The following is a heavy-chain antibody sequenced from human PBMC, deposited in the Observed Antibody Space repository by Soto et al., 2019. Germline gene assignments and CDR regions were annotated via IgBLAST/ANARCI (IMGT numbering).Heavy chain of an antibody. CDR2: IKQDGSER. D-gene: IGHD1-26*01. Sequence: PGGSLRLSCAASEFTFSSYGMSWVRQAPGKGLEWVANIKQDGSERYYVDSVKGRFTISRDNAKNSLFLQMNSLRADDTAVYYCASDTSSGTSDYWGQGTLVTVSS. J-gene: IGHJ4*02. CDR3: ASDTSSGTSDY. V-gene: IGHV3-7*03. CDR1: EFTFSSYG.